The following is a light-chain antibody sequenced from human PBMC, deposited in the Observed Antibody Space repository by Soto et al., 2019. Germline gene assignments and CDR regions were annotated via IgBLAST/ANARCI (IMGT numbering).Light chain of an antibody. Sequence: EMVLTQSPDTLSLSPGERATLSCRASQTVSSNFLAWYQQRPGQAPRLLIYGASSRAAGIPDRFSGSGSGTDFTLTISRLEHEDLAVYYCQQYGTSPETFGQGTKVEIK. CDR2: GAS. CDR1: QTVSSNF. V-gene: IGKV3-20*01. CDR3: QQYGTSPET. J-gene: IGKJ1*01.